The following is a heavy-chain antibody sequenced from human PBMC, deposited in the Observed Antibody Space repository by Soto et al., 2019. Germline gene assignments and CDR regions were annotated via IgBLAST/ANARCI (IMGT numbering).Heavy chain of an antibody. Sequence: SKTLSLTCAVSYGSISSYYWSWIRHPPLKVLEWIWYVYYSVSTNYNPSLKSRVTISVDTSKNQFSLKLSSVTAADTAVYYCARVRNVLRYFDWLTAGAFDIWGQGTMVTVSS. J-gene: IGHJ3*02. CDR1: YGSISSYY. CDR2: VYYSVST. CDR3: ARVRNVLRYFDWLTAGAFDI. V-gene: IGHV4-59*01. D-gene: IGHD3-9*01.